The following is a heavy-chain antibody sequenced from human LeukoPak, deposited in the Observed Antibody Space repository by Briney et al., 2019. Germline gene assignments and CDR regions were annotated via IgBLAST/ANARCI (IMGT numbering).Heavy chain of an antibody. D-gene: IGHD6-19*01. J-gene: IGHJ4*02. CDR1: GFTFSNYD. CDR3: ASSAGALIDC. CDR2: IWFDGSNK. Sequence: PGGSRRLSCAASGFTFSNYDMHWVRQAPGKGLEWVAVIWFDGSNKFYADSVMGRFTISRDNSKNTLYLQMNSLRAEDTAVYYCASSAGALIDCWGQGTLVIVSS. V-gene: IGHV3-33*08.